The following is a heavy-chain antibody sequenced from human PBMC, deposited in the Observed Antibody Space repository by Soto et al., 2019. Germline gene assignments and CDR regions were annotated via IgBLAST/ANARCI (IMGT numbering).Heavy chain of an antibody. CDR1: GYPFTSYG. CDR3: ARERYQVIADGMDV. Sequence: ASVKVSCKASGYPFTSYGMSWVREAPGHGLEWMGWINPKTGGTSYAQKFQGRVTLSRDTSINTAYLELSRLRVDDAAVYFCARERYQVIADGMDVWGQGTTVTVSS. J-gene: IGHJ6*02. D-gene: IGHD2-2*01. V-gene: IGHV1-2*02. CDR2: INPKTGGT.